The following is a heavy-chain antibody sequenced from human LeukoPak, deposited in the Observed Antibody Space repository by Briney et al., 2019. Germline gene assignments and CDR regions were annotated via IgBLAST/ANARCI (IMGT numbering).Heavy chain of an antibody. J-gene: IGHJ4*02. Sequence: PSETLSLTCTVSGDSINYYYWSWIRDSPGKGLEWISYVYYNGSAKYNPSLKSRVTISVDMSKNQFSLKVSSVTAADTAIYYCARKGGHFDYWGQGTLVTVSS. CDR2: VYYNGSA. CDR1: GDSINYYY. CDR3: ARKGGHFDY. V-gene: IGHV4-59*01. D-gene: IGHD2-15*01.